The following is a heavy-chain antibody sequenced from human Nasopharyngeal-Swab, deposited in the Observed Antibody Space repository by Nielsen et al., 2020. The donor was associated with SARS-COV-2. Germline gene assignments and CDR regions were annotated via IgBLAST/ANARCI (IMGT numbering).Heavy chain of an antibody. CDR2: FNPGDSNT. CDR3: ATHGGYSSGWFKYAFDI. V-gene: IGHV5-51*01. CDR1: GYSFTSYW. D-gene: IGHD6-19*01. Sequence: GESLKISCKGSGYSFTSYWIGWVRQMPGKGLEWMGVFNPGDSNTRYSPSFQGQVTISADKSISTAFLQWSSLKASDTAMYYCATHGGYSSGWFKYAFDIWGQGTMVTVSS. J-gene: IGHJ3*02.